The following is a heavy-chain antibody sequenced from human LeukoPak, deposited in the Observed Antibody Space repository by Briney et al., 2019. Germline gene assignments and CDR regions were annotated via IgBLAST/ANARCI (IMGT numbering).Heavy chain of an antibody. CDR1: GFTPSVYY. J-gene: IGHJ4*02. V-gene: IGHV3-11*06. D-gene: IGHD6-6*01. Sequence: PGGSLRLSCAPPGFTPSVYYMSWVRQAPGKGLEWVSYISGSSSYTSHSESVMGRFTISRDNAKNSLYLQMNSLRAEDTSVYYCAGDVCGSSSYFNCSGQRTLVTVSS. CDR2: ISGSSSYT. CDR3: AGDVCGSSSYFNC.